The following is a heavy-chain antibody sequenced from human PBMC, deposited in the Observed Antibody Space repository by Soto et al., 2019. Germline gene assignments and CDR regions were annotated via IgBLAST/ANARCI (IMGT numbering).Heavy chain of an antibody. D-gene: IGHD3-22*01. Sequence: PSETLSLTCTVSGGSISSYYWGWIRQPPGKGLEWIGYIYYSGSTNYNPSLKSRVTISVDTSKNQFSLKLSSVTAADTAVYYCARDRPVEYYYDSSGYSEMNWFDPWGQGTLVTVSS. V-gene: IGHV4-59*01. CDR3: ARDRPVEYYYDSSGYSEMNWFDP. CDR2: IYYSGST. CDR1: GGSISSYY. J-gene: IGHJ5*02.